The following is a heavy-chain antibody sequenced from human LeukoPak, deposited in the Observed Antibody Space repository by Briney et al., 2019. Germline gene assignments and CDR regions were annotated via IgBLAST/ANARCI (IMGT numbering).Heavy chain of an antibody. Sequence: GESLKISCKGSGFIYINYWIGWVRQMPGQGLEWMGIIYPGDSDTRYSPPFQGQVTISVDRSINTAYLQWSSLKASDTAMYYCVRRGFCSGDDCFSHAFDIWGQGTMVTVSS. J-gene: IGHJ3*02. CDR2: IYPGDSDT. CDR1: GFIYINYW. V-gene: IGHV5-51*01. D-gene: IGHD2-15*01. CDR3: VRRGFCSGDDCFSHAFDI.